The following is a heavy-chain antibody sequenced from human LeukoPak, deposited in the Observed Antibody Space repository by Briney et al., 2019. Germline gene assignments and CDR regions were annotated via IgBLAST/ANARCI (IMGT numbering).Heavy chain of an antibody. D-gene: IGHD3-3*01. Sequence: GGSLRLSCAASGFTFSSYSMTWVRQAPGKGLEWVSSITGSSTYIDYADSVKGRFTISRDNAKNSLYLQVNSLRAEDTAVYYCARDLNFWSSYSTRGFDYWGQGTLVTVSS. J-gene: IGHJ4*02. CDR1: GFTFSSYS. CDR3: ARDLNFWSSYSTRGFDY. CDR2: ITGSSTYI. V-gene: IGHV3-21*01.